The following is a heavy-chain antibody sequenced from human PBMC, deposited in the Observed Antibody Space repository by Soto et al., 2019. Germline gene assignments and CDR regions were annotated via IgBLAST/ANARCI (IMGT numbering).Heavy chain of an antibody. CDR2: IIPIFSTA. D-gene: IGHD3-3*01. CDR3: ARGGPMGITIFGAGPTRSSEYYFDY. V-gene: IGHV1-69*13. CDR1: GGTFSSYA. Sequence: SVKVSCKASGGTFSSYAISWVRQAPGQGLEWMGGIIPIFSTANYAQKLKGRVTITADESTSTAYMELSSLRSEDTAVYYCARGGPMGITIFGAGPTRSSEYYFDYWGQGTLVTVSS. J-gene: IGHJ4*02.